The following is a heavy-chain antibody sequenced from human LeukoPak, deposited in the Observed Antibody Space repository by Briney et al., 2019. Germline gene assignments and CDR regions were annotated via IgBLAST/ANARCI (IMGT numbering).Heavy chain of an antibody. J-gene: IGHJ6*03. CDR1: GGSISRYY. CDR2: IYYSGST. CDR3: ARTSYYYYYYMDV. Sequence: SETLSLTCTVSGGSISRYYWSWIRQPPGKGLEWIGYIYYSGSTNYNPSLKSRVTISVDTSKNQFSLKLSSVTAADTAVYYCARTSYYYYYYMDVWGKGTTVTISS. V-gene: IGHV4-59*01.